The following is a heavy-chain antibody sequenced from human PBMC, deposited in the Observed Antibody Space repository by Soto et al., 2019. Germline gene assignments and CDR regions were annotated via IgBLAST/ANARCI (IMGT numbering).Heavy chain of an antibody. Sequence: GGSLRLSCAASGFTFSSYAMSWVRQAPGKGLEWVSAISGSGGSTYYADSVKGRFTISRDNSKNTLYLQMNSLRAEDTAVYYCSKSVSWQQLIAYWGQRSLVTVSS. CDR3: SKSVSWQQLIAY. CDR1: GFTFSSYA. J-gene: IGHJ4*02. D-gene: IGHD6-13*01. V-gene: IGHV3-23*01. CDR2: ISGSGGST.